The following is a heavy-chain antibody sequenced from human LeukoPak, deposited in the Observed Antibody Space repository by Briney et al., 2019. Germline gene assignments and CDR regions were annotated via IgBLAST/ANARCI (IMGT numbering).Heavy chain of an antibody. CDR1: GGSISSSSYY. Sequence: PSETLSLICTVSGGSISSSSYYWGWIRQPPGKRLEWIGSIYYSGSTYYNPSLKNRVTISIDTSKNQFSLELTSVTAADSAVYYCARLIIAARAVDFWGQGTLVTVSS. D-gene: IGHD6-6*01. CDR2: IYYSGST. CDR3: ARLIIAARAVDF. J-gene: IGHJ4*02. V-gene: IGHV4-39*01.